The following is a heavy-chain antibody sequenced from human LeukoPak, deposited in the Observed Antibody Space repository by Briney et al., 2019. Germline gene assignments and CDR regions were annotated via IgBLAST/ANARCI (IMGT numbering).Heavy chain of an antibody. J-gene: IGHJ4*02. CDR2: IYYSGST. V-gene: IGHV4-39*07. Sequence: SETLSLTCTVSGGSISSSSYYWGWIRQPPGKGLEWIGSIYYSGSTYYNPSLKSRVTISVDTSKNQFSLKLSSVTAADTAVYYCARVGENSGYDFFDYWGQGTLVTVSS. D-gene: IGHD5-12*01. CDR3: ARVGENSGYDFFDY. CDR1: GGSISSSSYY.